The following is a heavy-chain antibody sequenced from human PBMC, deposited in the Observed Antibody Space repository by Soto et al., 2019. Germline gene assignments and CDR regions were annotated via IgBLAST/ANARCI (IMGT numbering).Heavy chain of an antibody. CDR3: ARTWIQLPADY. V-gene: IGHV1-3*01. CDR1: GYTFTSYA. CDR2: INAGNGNT. D-gene: IGHD5-18*01. Sequence: QVQLVQSGAEVKKPGASVKVSCKASGYTFTSYAMHWVRQAPGQRLEWMGWINAGNGNTKYSKKFQGRVTITRDTSASTAYMELSSLRSEDTAVYYCARTWIQLPADYWGQGTLVTVSS. J-gene: IGHJ4*02.